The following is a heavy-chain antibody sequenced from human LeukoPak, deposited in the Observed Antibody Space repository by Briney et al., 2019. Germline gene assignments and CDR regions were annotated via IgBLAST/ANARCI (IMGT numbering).Heavy chain of an antibody. CDR2: IDPSDSYT. CDR3: ARLFDPGYCNSTNCYDY. CDR1: GYSLTSYW. V-gene: IGHV5-10-1*01. D-gene: IGHD2-2*01. J-gene: IGHJ4*02. Sequence: GESLKISCKGSGYSLTSYWISWVRQMPGKGLEWMGRIDPSDSYTNYSPSFQGHVTISADKSITTAYLQWSSLKASGTAMYYCARLFDPGYCNSTNCYDYWGQGTLVTVSS.